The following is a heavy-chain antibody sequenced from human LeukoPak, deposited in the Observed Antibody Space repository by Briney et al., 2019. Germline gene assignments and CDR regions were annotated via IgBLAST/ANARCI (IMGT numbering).Heavy chain of an antibody. V-gene: IGHV3-7*01. J-gene: IGHJ5*02. CDR1: GFIFSDFW. Sequence: PGGSLRLSCAASGFIFSDFWMTWVRQAPGKGLEWVANMNQDGNEKRYVDSVKGRFTISRDNAKNLLFLQMNNMRVEDTGVYYCARDVDRRGDPWGQGILVTVSS. D-gene: IGHD3-9*01. CDR3: ARDVDRRGDP. CDR2: MNQDGNEK.